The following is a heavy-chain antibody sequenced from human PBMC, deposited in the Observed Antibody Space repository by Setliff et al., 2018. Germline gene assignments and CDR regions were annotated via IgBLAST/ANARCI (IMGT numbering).Heavy chain of an antibody. CDR3: ARHVGTRSRGYNYYYYFMDV. CDR1: GGSLSGSLRGYAVF. D-gene: IGHD3-10*01. Sequence: SETLSLTCTVSGGSLSGSLRGYAVFWGWIRQSPGKELEWIGSAYYNGDSYYNPSLKSRVTMSVDTSRNQFSPHLTSVTAADTAVYYCARHVGTRSRGYNYYYYFMDVWGKGTTVTVSS. J-gene: IGHJ6*03. CDR2: AYYNGDS. V-gene: IGHV4-39*01.